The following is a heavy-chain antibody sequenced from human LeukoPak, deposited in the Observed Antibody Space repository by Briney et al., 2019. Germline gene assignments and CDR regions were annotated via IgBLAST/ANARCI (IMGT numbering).Heavy chain of an antibody. Sequence: SETLSLTCTVSGGSISSYYWSWIRQPPGKGLEWIGYIYYSGSTNYNPSLKSRVTISVDTSKNQFSLKLSSVAAADTAVYYCARYDYSGGFDYWGQGTLVTVSS. CDR2: IYYSGST. D-gene: IGHD4-23*01. CDR3: ARYDYSGGFDY. V-gene: IGHV4-59*08. J-gene: IGHJ4*02. CDR1: GGSISSYY.